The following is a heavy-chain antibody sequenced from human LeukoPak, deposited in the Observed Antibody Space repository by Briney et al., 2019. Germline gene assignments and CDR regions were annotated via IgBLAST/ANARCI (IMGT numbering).Heavy chain of an antibody. CDR3: ARPAASAWDYYFDY. J-gene: IGHJ4*02. CDR1: GYTFTRNG. CDR2: ISIYNGKT. Sequence: GASVKVSCKASGYTFTRNGIAWVRQAPGQGLEWMGWISIYNGKTKYAQKLQERVTMTTDTSTSTAYMELSSLRSDDTAVYYCARPAASAWDYYFDYWGQGTLVIVSS. V-gene: IGHV1-18*01. D-gene: IGHD2-2*01.